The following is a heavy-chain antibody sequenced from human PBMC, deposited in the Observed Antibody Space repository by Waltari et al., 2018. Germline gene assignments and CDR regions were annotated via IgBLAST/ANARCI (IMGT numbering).Heavy chain of an antibody. CDR3: SGGEVTGTDF. J-gene: IGHJ4*02. CDR1: GFRFSGST. Sequence: EVQVVESGGGLVQPGGSLKLSCATSGFRFSGSTIPWVRQTSGKGLEWVGRIRRQPYNYATAYSASVKGRFTISRDDSKNTAYLQMNNLMTEDTAVYYCSGGEVTGTDFWGQGTLVTVSS. V-gene: IGHV3-73*01. CDR2: IRRQPYNYAT. D-gene: IGHD6-19*01.